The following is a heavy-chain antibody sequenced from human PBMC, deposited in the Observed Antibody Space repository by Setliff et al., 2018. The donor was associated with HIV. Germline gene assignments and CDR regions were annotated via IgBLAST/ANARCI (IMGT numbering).Heavy chain of an antibody. J-gene: IGHJ6*02. D-gene: IGHD3-3*01. Sequence: GGSLRLSCAASGFTFRDHYMTWIRQAPGKGLEWISYISSSGSTTYYADSVKGRFTISRDNTKNSLYLQMNSLRVEDTAVYYCARDYLYYNLYNGSPVYGMDVWGQGTTVTVSS. CDR2: ISSSGSTT. V-gene: IGHV3-11*04. CDR1: GFTFRDHY. CDR3: ARDYLYYNLYNGSPVYGMDV.